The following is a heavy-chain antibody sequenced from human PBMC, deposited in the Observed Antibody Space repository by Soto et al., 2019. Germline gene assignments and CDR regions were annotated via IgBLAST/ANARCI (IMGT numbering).Heavy chain of an antibody. CDR1: GGSFSGYY. Sequence: PSETLSLTCAVYGGSFSGYYWSWIRQPPGKGLEWIGEINHSGSTNYNPSLKSRVTISVDTSKNQFSLKLSSVTAADTAVYYCAHLKRDYDILTGYYDYWGQGPLVTVSS. J-gene: IGHJ4*02. V-gene: IGHV4-34*01. CDR2: INHSGST. D-gene: IGHD3-9*01. CDR3: AHLKRDYDILTGYYDY.